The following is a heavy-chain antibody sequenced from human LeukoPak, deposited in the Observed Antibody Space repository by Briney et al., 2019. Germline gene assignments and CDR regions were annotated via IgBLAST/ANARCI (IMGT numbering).Heavy chain of an antibody. CDR1: GFTVSSNY. Sequence: GGSLSLSCAASGFTVSSNYMSWVRQAPGKGLEWVSVIYSGGSTYYADSVKGRFTISRDNSKNTLYLQMNSLRAEDTAVYYCARVGGSGYYTEYFDYWGQGTLVTVSS. V-gene: IGHV3-53*01. CDR3: ARVGGSGYYTEYFDY. CDR2: IYSGGST. J-gene: IGHJ4*02. D-gene: IGHD3-3*01.